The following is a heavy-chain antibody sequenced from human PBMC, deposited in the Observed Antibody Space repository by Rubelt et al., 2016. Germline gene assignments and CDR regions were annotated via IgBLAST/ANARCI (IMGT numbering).Heavy chain of an antibody. J-gene: IGHJ4*02. Sequence: QVQLQQWGAGLLKPSETLSLTCGVHGGSLRAHYWSWIRQPPGKGLEWIGETHHSGNTNYNPSLKSRVTKSMDMSESRFSLKGPPVTVADTAVYYFARHSAVPLAAAGHFDYWGQGTLVTVSS. V-gene: IGHV4-34*02. CDR3: ARHSAVPLAAAGHFDY. D-gene: IGHD6-13*01. CDR2: THHSGNT. CDR1: GGSLRAHY.